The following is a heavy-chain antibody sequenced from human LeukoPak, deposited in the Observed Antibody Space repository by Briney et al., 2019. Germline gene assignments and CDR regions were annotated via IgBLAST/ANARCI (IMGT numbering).Heavy chain of an antibody. D-gene: IGHD2/OR15-2a*01. CDR2: ITYDGSNI. CDR3: ATSGLSRFGF. J-gene: IGHJ4*02. CDR1: GFTFSSCE. V-gene: IGHV3-30*04. Sequence: GGSLRLSCAAYGFTFSSCEMNWVRQAPGKGLEWMGFITYDGSNIHYEESVKGRFSISRDNSKNTLYLQMNSLRAGDTAVYYCATSGLSRFGFWGQGTLVTVSS.